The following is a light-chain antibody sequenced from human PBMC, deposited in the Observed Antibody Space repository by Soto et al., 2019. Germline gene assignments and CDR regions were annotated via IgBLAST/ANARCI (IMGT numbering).Light chain of an antibody. CDR3: HQFYTTPQT. Sequence: DTVKTQSPDSLAVSLGERATVNSTSSRRVLSNSTNKNYLAWYQQKPRQPPKXIIYWASTRESGVPDRFSGSGSGTDFTLTISSLQAEDVAVYYCHQFYTTPQTLGQGTRLEIK. CDR1: RRVLSNSTNKNY. J-gene: IGKJ5*01. CDR2: WAS. V-gene: IGKV4-1*01.